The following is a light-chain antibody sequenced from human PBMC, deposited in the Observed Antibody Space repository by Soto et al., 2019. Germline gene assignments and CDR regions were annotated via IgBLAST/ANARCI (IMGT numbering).Light chain of an antibody. V-gene: IGKV3D-15*01. Sequence: EIVMTQSPATPSVSPGERATLSCRASQGVSTSLAWYQQKPGQAPRLLIFGASTRATGIPARFSGSGSGTEFTLTISSLQSEDFAVYYCQQFNSWPRVTFGQGTRLVIK. CDR1: QGVSTS. CDR3: QQFNSWPRVT. J-gene: IGKJ5*01. CDR2: GAS.